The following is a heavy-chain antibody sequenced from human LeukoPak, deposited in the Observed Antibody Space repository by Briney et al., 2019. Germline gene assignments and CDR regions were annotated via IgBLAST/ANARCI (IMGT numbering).Heavy chain of an antibody. CDR2: ISRNSGSI. D-gene: IGHD4-17*01. CDR3: ARPLDDYGDYVSYFHH. J-gene: IGHJ1*01. Sequence: GGSLRLSCVASGFTFSNYGMNWVRQAPGKGLEWVSYISRNSGSIYYAYSVKGRFTISRDNAKNSLYLHMDSLRAEDTAVYYCARPLDDYGDYVSYFHHWGQGTLVTVSS. V-gene: IGHV3-48*01. CDR1: GFTFSNYG.